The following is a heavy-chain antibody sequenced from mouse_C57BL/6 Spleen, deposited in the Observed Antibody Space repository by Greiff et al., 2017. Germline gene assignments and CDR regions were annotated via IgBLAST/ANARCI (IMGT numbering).Heavy chain of an antibody. CDR1: GYTFTSYT. D-gene: IGHD1-1*01. CDR3: ANYYGSEDYFDY. Sequence: QVQLQQSGAELARPGASVKMSCKASGYTFTSYTMHWVKQRPGQGLEWIGYINPSSGYTKYNQKFKDKATLTADKSSSTAYMQLSSLTSEDSAVYYCANYYGSEDYFDYWGQGTTLTVSS. J-gene: IGHJ2*01. CDR2: INPSSGYT. V-gene: IGHV1-4*01.